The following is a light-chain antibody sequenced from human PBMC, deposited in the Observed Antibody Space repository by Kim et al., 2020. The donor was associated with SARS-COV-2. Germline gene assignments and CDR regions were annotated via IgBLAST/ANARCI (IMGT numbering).Light chain of an antibody. CDR3: NSRDSSGNHWV. J-gene: IGLJ3*02. V-gene: IGLV3-19*01. CDR1: SLRSYY. CDR2: GKI. Sequence: SSELTQDPVVSVALGQTVRITCQGDSLRSYYANWYQQKPGQAPVLVIYGKINRPSGIPDRFSGSSSGNTASLTITGAHAEDEADYYCNSRDSSGNHWVFG.